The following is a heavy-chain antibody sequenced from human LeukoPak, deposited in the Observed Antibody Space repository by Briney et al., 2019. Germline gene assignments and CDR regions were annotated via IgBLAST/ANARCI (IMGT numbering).Heavy chain of an antibody. CDR3: AGTARTFPS. Sequence: SETLSLTCSVPGDSITSFYWSWIRQAPGKGLECIGFIYINGDTSYNPSLKGRATLSLDTSRNQFSLRLTSVTAADTAVYYCAGTARTFPSWGPGILVTVSS. J-gene: IGHJ5*02. V-gene: IGHV4-4*09. CDR1: GDSITSFY. D-gene: IGHD1-7*01. CDR2: IYINGDT.